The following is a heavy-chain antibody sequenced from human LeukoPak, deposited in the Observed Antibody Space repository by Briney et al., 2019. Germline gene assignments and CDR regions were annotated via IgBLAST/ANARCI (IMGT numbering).Heavy chain of an antibody. CDR1: GYTFTSYD. CDR3: AREVMYRVRERTWFDP. D-gene: IGHD3-10*01. Sequence: ASVKVSCKASGYTFTSYDINWVRQATGQGLEWMGWMNPNSGNTGYAQKFQGRVTMTRNTSISTAYMELSSLRSEDTAVYYCAREVMYRVRERTWFDPWGQGTLITVSS. J-gene: IGHJ5*02. V-gene: IGHV1-8*01. CDR2: MNPNSGNT.